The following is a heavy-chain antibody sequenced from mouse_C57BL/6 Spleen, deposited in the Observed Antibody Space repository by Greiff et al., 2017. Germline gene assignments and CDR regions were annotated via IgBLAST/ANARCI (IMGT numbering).Heavy chain of an antibody. CDR1: GFSLTSYG. CDR2: IWSGGST. V-gene: IGHV2-2*01. CDR3: DSQFITTVRGAMDY. D-gene: IGHD1-1*01. Sequence: VQLVESGPGLVQPSQSLSITCTVSGFSLTSYGVHWVRQSPGKGLEWLGVIWSGGSTDYNAAFISRLSISKDNSKSQVFFKMNSLQADDTAIYYCDSQFITTVRGAMDYWGQGTSVTVSS. J-gene: IGHJ4*01.